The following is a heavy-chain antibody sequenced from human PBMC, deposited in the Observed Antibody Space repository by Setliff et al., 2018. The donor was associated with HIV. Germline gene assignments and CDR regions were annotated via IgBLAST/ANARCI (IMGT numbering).Heavy chain of an antibody. J-gene: IGHJ6*03. Sequence: PSETLSLTCTVTGGSISGNYYWTWIRQHPGKGLEWIGYFYYRGTTYYTPSLKSRVTISVDSSKNQFSLKLTSVTAADTAVYYCARDGPLEGSYRYYYYYMDVWGKGAAVTVSS. D-gene: IGHD3-10*01. CDR1: GGSISGNYY. CDR3: ARDGPLEGSYRYYYYYMDV. CDR2: FYYRGTT. V-gene: IGHV4-31*03.